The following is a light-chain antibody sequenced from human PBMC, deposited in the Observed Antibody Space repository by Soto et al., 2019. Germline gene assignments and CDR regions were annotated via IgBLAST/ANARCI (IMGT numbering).Light chain of an antibody. CDR2: DAS. Sequence: SVLTQSPPTLSLSPGEGATLSCRASQTVSRYLAWYQQKPGQAPRLLIYDASKRATGIPARFSGSGSGTDFTLTISSLEPEDFALYYCQHRANWPLTFGGGAKVDI. J-gene: IGKJ4*01. CDR3: QHRANWPLT. CDR1: QTVSRY. V-gene: IGKV3-11*01.